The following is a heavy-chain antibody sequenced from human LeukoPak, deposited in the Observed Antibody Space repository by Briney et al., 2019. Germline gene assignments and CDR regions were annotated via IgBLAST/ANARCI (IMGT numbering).Heavy chain of an antibody. CDR3: ARAAAAAFEI. CDR2: IYYPGSA. Sequence: SETLALTCSVSGGSINSYYWSWILQPPGKGLEWNGYIYYPGSANYNPSLKSRVSISVDTSKNQFSLELSSVTAADTAVYYCARAAAAAFEIWGQGTMVTVSS. D-gene: IGHD6-13*01. CDR1: GGSINSYY. J-gene: IGHJ3*02. V-gene: IGHV4-59*01.